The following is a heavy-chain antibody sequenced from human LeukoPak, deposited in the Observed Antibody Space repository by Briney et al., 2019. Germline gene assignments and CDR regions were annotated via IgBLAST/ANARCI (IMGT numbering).Heavy chain of an antibody. D-gene: IGHD3-3*01. CDR3: ARLGLSLGYDFWSGYYPLNWFHP. CDR2: IYPGDSDT. Sequence: GESLKISCKGSGYSFTSYWIGWVRQMPGKGLEWMGIIYPGDSDTRYSPSFQGQVTISADKSISTAYLQWSSLKASDTAMYYCARLGLSLGYDFWSGYYPLNWFHPWGQGTLVTVSS. J-gene: IGHJ5*02. V-gene: IGHV5-51*01. CDR1: GYSFTSYW.